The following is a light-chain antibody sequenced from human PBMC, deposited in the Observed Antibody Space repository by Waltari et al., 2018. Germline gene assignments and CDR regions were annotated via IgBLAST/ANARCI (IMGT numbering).Light chain of an antibody. CDR2: KEN. Sequence: YELTQAPSMSVSPGQAARITCSGDALPKQFAHWYQQKPGQAPLLVSYKENARPSGVPDRFSGSSSGKKVNLTINGGQPDDEADDYCQSADFSGRYVVFGGGTKLTVL. J-gene: IGLJ2*01. CDR3: QSADFSGRYVV. CDR1: ALPKQF. V-gene: IGLV3-25*03.